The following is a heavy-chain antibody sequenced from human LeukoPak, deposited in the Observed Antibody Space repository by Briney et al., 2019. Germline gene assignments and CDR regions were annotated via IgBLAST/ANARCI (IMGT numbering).Heavy chain of an antibody. J-gene: IGHJ4*02. CDR2: ISYDGSNK. Sequence: GRSLRLSCAASGFTFSSYGMHWVRQAPGKGLEWVAVISYDGSNKYYADSVEGRFTISRDNSKNTLYLQMNSLRAEDTAVYYCAKGSADLHFDYWGQGTLVTVSS. V-gene: IGHV3-30*18. CDR3: AKGSADLHFDY. CDR1: GFTFSSYG.